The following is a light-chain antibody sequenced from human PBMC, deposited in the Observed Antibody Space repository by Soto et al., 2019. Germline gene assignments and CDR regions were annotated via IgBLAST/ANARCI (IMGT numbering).Light chain of an antibody. CDR3: QQYDCFPYT. CDR1: QSISNW. Sequence: DIQMTQSPSTLSASVGDTVTITCRASQSISNWLAWYQQKPGQAPKLLIHKASTLESGVPSRFSGSGSGTEFTLTISSLQPDDFATFYCQQYDCFPYTFGQGTKLEIK. CDR2: KAS. J-gene: IGKJ2*01. V-gene: IGKV1-5*03.